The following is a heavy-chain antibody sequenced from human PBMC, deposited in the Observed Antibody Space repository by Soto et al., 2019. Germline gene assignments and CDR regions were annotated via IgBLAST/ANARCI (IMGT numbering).Heavy chain of an antibody. J-gene: IGHJ5*02. CDR3: AKDRQDGSFS. V-gene: IGHV3-23*01. D-gene: IGHD3-3*01. CDR2: ISRGDAFT. Sequence: EVQLLESGGGLVQPGGSLRLSCAASGFNFRNYAMSWVRQAPGKALEWVSTISRGDAFTYYADSVKGRFTISRDYSKSTLYLQMNTLRAEDTAVYYCAKDRQDGSFSWGQGTLVTVSS. CDR1: GFNFRNYA.